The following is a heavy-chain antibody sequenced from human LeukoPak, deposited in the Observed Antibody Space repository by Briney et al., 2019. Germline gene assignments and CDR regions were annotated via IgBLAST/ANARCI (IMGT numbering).Heavy chain of an antibody. CDR3: ARGGRRWLPSGHWFDP. V-gene: IGHV4-34*01. J-gene: IGHJ5*02. Sequence: PSETLSLTCAVYGGSFSGYYWSWIRQPPGKGLEWIGEINHSGSTNYNPSLKSRVTISVDTSKNQFSLKLSSVTAADTAVYYCARGGRRWLPSGHWFDPWGQGTLVTVSS. D-gene: IGHD5-24*01. CDR2: INHSGST. CDR1: GGSFSGYY.